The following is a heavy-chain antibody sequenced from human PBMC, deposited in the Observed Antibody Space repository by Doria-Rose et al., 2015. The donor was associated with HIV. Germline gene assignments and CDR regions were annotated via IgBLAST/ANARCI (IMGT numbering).Heavy chain of an antibody. CDR1: GVSLSSPGMG. V-gene: IGHV2-26*01. Sequence: QITLKESGPVLVKPTETLTLTCTVSGVSLSSPGMGVSWIRQPPGKALAWLAHIFSDDERSYKTSLKSRLTISRCTSKSQVVLTMTDMDPVDTATYYCARIKSSRWYHKYYFDFWGQGTLVIVSA. D-gene: IGHD6-13*01. CDR2: IFSDDER. J-gene: IGHJ4*02. CDR3: ARIKSSRWYHKYYFDF.